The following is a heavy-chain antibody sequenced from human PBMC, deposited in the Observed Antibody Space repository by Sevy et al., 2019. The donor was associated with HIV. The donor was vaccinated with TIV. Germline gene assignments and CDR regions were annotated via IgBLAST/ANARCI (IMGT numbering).Heavy chain of an antibody. Sequence: GGSLRLSCAASGFTFSSYAMHWVRQAPGKGLEWVAVISYDGSNKYYADSVKGRFTISRDNSKNTLYLQMNSLRAEDTAGYYCARKVRGGVDYWGQGTLVTVSS. CDR2: ISYDGSNK. CDR3: ARKVRGGVDY. J-gene: IGHJ4*02. D-gene: IGHD3-10*01. CDR1: GFTFSSYA. V-gene: IGHV3-30-3*01.